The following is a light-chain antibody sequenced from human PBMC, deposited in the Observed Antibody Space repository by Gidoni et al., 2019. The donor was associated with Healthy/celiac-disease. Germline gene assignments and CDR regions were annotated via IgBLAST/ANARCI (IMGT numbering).Light chain of an antibody. Sequence: DIQMTQSPSSLSAAVGDRVTITCRASQGISNYLAWYHQKPGKVPKLLIYAAATLQSGVPSRCSGSGSGTDFTLTISSLQPEDVATYYCQKYNSAPHTFGQGTKPEIK. CDR2: AAA. V-gene: IGKV1-27*01. CDR1: QGISNY. J-gene: IGKJ2*01. CDR3: QKYNSAPHT.